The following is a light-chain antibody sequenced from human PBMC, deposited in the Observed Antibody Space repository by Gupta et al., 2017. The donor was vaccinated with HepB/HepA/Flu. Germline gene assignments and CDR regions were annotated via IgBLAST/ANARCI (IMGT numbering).Light chain of an antibody. V-gene: IGKV3D-11*02. CDR1: QSVSSY. Sequence: EIVLTQSPATLSLSPGERATLSCRASQSVSSYLAWYQQKPGQAPRLLIYDASNRATGIPARFSGSGPGTDFTLTISSLEPEDFAVSYCHLFGGGTKVEIK. CDR3: HL. CDR2: DAS. J-gene: IGKJ4*01.